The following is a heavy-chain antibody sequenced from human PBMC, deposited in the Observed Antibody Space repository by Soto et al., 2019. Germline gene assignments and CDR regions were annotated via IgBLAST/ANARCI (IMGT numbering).Heavy chain of an antibody. Sequence: QAQLEQSGAEVKKPGASVKVSFKSSGYTFSTSGISWVRQAPGQGLEWIGWISTYNGDANYAQRFQGRVTMTTDTSTSTTCMELRSLRSDGTAVYYWAREGPRPYYYYGMDVWGQGTTVTVSS. CDR3: AREGPRPYYYYGMDV. CDR1: GYTFSTSG. V-gene: IGHV1-18*01. J-gene: IGHJ6*02. CDR2: ISTYNGDA. D-gene: IGHD6-6*01.